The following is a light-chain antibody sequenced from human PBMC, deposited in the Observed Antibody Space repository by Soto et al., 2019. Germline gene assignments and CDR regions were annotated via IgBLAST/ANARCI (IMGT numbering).Light chain of an antibody. CDR1: QSISSY. J-gene: IGKJ5*01. CDR3: QQSYSTPVT. V-gene: IGKV1-39*01. Sequence: IQMTLSTSSLSASVGERVTIICRASQSISSYLNWYQQKPGKAPKLLIYAASSLQSGVPSRFSGSGYGTDFNLTISSLQTEDFATYYCQQSYSTPVTFGQGTRLEI. CDR2: AAS.